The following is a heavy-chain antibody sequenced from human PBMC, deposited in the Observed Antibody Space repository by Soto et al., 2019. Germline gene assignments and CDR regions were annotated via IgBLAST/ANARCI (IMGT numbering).Heavy chain of an antibody. CDR1: GFTFSSYA. J-gene: IGHJ4*02. CDR3: ARDSYDSSGYYSLFDY. V-gene: IGHV3-48*01. D-gene: IGHD3-22*01. Sequence: GGSLRLSCAASGFTFSSYAMSWVRQAPGKGLEWVSYISSSSSTIYYADSVKGRFTISRDNAKNSLYLQMNSLRAEDTAVYYCARDSYDSSGYYSLFDYWGQGTLVTVSS. CDR2: ISSSSSTI.